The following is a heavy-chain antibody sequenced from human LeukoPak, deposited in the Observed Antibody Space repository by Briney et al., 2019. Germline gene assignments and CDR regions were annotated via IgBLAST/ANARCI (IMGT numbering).Heavy chain of an antibody. V-gene: IGHV4-39*01. CDR2: IYYSGST. CDR1: GGSISSSSYF. J-gene: IGHJ4*02. CDR3: ARTDYTTDY. D-gene: IGHD4-11*01. Sequence: SETLSLTCTVSGGSISSSSYFWGWIRQPPGKGLEWIGSIYYSGSTYYNPSLKSRVTISVDTPNNQFSLKLSSVTAADTAVYYCARTDYTTDYWGQGTLVTVSS.